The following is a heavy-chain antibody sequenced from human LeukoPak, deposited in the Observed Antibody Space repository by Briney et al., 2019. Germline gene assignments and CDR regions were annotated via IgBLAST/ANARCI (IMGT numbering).Heavy chain of an antibody. J-gene: IGHJ6*03. V-gene: IGHV3-30*18. Sequence: PGGSLRLSCTASEFTFSSYGMLWVRQAPGKGLEWVAVISYDGSNIYYADSVKGRFTISRDNSKNTLYLQMNSLRLEDTAVYYCAKHPGDFTGIVDHYHMDVWGKGTTVTVSS. CDR1: EFTFSSYG. CDR3: AKHPGDFTGIVDHYHMDV. D-gene: IGHD1-26*01. CDR2: ISYDGSNI.